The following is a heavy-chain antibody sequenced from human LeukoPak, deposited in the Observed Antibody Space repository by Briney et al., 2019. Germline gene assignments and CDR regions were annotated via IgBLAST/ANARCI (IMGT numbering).Heavy chain of an antibody. CDR2: ISSSGSTI. Sequence: GGSLRLSCAASGFTFSSYEMNWVRQAPGKGLEWVSYISSSGSTIYYADSVEGRFTISRDNAKNSLYLQMNSLRAEDTAVYYCARVPHGYSSSWYADYGMDVWGKGTTVTVSS. CDR1: GFTFSSYE. CDR3: ARVPHGYSSSWYADYGMDV. D-gene: IGHD6-13*01. V-gene: IGHV3-48*03. J-gene: IGHJ6*04.